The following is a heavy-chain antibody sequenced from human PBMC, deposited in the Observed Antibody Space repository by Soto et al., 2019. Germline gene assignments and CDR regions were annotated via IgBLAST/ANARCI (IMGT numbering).Heavy chain of an antibody. D-gene: IGHD3-22*01. CDR3: ARGYYDRSGYFFEY. J-gene: IGHJ4*02. CDR1: GLIFSDYS. Sequence: PGGSLRLSCAASGLIFSDYSMNWVRQAPGKGLEWVSSISSTSSYIYYADSLKGRFTISRDNAKNSLYLQMNSLRVEDAAVYYCARGYYDRSGYFFEYWGQGTLVTVSS. V-gene: IGHV3-21*01. CDR2: ISSTSSYI.